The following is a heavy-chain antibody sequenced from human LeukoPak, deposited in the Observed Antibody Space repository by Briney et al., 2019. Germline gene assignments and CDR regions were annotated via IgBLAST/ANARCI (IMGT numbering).Heavy chain of an antibody. D-gene: IGHD2-21*01. CDR3: ATPDWSTRLPYYYYGMDV. CDR1: GGSISSSSYY. V-gene: IGHV4-39*01. J-gene: IGHJ6*02. CDR2: IYYSGST. Sequence: SETLSLTCTVSGGSISSSSYYWGWIRQPPGKGLEWIGSIYYSGSTYYNPSLKSRVTISVDTSKNQFSLKLSSVTAADTAVYYCATPDWSTRLPYYYYGMDVWGQGTTVTVSS.